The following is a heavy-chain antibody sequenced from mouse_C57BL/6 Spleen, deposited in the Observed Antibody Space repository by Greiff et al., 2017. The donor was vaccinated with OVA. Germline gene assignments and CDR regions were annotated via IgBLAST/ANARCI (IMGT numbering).Heavy chain of an antibody. J-gene: IGHJ4*01. CDR2: IWSDGST. D-gene: IGHD1-1*01. CDR1: GFSLTSYG. V-gene: IGHV2-6-1*01. CDR3: ARHCHYGSSYYAMDY. Sequence: QVQLKESGPGLVAPSQSLSITCTVSGFSLTSYGVHWVRQPPGKGLEWLVVIWSDGSTTYNSALKSRLSISKDNSKSQVFLKMNRLQTDDTAMYYCARHCHYGSSYYAMDYWGQGTSVTVSS.